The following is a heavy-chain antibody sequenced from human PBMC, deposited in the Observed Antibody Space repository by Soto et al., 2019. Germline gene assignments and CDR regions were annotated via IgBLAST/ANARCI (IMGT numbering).Heavy chain of an antibody. CDR3: TRQGSGWSLH. CDR1: GFTFSGSA. D-gene: IGHD6-19*01. V-gene: IGHV3-73*01. J-gene: IGHJ4*02. CDR2: IRTKPNDYAT. Sequence: EVQLVESGGGLVQPGGSLKLSCAASGFTFSGSAMEWVRQASGKGLEWVGRIRTKPNDYATAYAASVNGRFIISREDSKSTAYLQMNSLKSEDTCVYYWTRQGSGWSLHWGKGTLVTVSS.